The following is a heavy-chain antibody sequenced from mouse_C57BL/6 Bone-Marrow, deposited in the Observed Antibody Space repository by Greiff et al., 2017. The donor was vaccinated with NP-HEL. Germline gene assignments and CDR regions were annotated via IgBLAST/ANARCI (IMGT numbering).Heavy chain of an antibody. CDR1: GYAFTNYL. Sequence: VQLQQSGAELVRPGTSVKVSCKASGYAFTNYLIEWVKQRPGQGLEWIGVINPGSGGTNYNEKFKGKATLTADKSSSTAYMQLSSLTPEDSAVYFCARDYYGSSSWFAYWGQGTLVTVSA. CDR3: ARDYYGSSSWFAY. CDR2: INPGSGGT. J-gene: IGHJ3*01. V-gene: IGHV1-54*01. D-gene: IGHD1-1*01.